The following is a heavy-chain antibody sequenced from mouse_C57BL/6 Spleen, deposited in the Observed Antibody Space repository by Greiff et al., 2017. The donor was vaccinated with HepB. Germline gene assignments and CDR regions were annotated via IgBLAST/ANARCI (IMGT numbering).Heavy chain of an antibody. J-gene: IGHJ2*01. CDR1: GFTFSNYW. Sequence: EVKVEESGGGLVQPGGSMKLSCVASGFTFSNYWMNWVRQSPEKGLEWVAQIRLKSDNYATHYAESVKGRFTISRDDSKSSVYLQMNNLRAEDTGIYYCTDGGYYADYWGQGTTLTVSS. CDR2: IRLKSDNYAT. CDR3: TDGGYYADY. D-gene: IGHD1-1*02. V-gene: IGHV6-3*01.